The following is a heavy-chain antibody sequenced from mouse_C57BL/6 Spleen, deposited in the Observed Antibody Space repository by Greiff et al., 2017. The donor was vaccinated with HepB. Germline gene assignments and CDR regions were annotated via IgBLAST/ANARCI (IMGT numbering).Heavy chain of an antibody. Sequence: VQLQQPGAELVKPGASVKMSCKASGYTFTSYWITWVKQRPGQGLEWIGDIYPGSGSTNYNEKFKSKATLTVDTSSSTAYMQLSSLTSEDSAVYYCARRDYYDDYAMDYWGQGTSVTVSS. V-gene: IGHV1-55*01. D-gene: IGHD1-1*01. CDR2: IYPGSGST. CDR1: GYTFTSYW. J-gene: IGHJ4*01. CDR3: ARRDYYDDYAMDY.